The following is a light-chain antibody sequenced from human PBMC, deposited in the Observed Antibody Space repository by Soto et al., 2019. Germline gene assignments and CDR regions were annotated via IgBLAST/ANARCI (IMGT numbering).Light chain of an antibody. CDR3: CSFISSSINWV. Sequence: QSALTQPASVSGSPGQSITIYCTGTSSDVGDNKYVSWYQHHPGKAPRLMIYEVSNRPSGVSNRFSGSKSGNTASLTISGLQAEDEADYYCCSFISSSINWVFGGGTKLTVL. V-gene: IGLV2-14*01. CDR2: EVS. CDR1: SSDVGDNKY. J-gene: IGLJ3*02.